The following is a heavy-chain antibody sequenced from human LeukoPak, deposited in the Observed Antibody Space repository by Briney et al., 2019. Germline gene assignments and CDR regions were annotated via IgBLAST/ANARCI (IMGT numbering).Heavy chain of an antibody. D-gene: IGHD6-19*01. CDR1: GGSFSGYY. V-gene: IGHV4-34*01. CDR2: ISHSGSA. CDR3: ARVGGGWKTDY. J-gene: IGHJ4*02. Sequence: SETLSLTCAVYGGSFSGYYRSWIRQPPGKGLEWIGEISHSGSANYNPSLKSRVTISVDTSKTKFSLQLRSVTAADTAVYYCARVGGGWKTDYWGQGTLVTVSS.